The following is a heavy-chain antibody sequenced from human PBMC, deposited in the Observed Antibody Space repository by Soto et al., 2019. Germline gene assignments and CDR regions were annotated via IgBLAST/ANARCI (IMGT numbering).Heavy chain of an antibody. CDR2: IIPIFGTA. CDR1: GGTFSSYA. Sequence: QVQLVQSGAEVKKPGSSVKVSCKASGGTFSSYAISWVRQAPGQGLEWMGGIIPIFGTANYAQKFQGRVTITADESTSTAYMELSSLRSEDTVVYYCATLEFRDGDYVGGVDYWGQGTLVTVSS. D-gene: IGHD4-17*01. J-gene: IGHJ4*02. CDR3: ATLEFRDGDYVGGVDY. V-gene: IGHV1-69*12.